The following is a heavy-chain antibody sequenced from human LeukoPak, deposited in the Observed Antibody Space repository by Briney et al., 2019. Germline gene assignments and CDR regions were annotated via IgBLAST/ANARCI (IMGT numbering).Heavy chain of an antibody. CDR1: GGSFSGYY. CDR3: ARDFWSGIFDY. Sequence: SETLSLTCAVYGGSFSGYYWSWIRQPPGKGLGWIGEINHSGSTNYNPSLKSRVTISVDTSKNQFSLKLSSVTAADTAVYYCARDFWSGIFDYWGQGTLVTVSS. V-gene: IGHV4-34*01. D-gene: IGHD3-3*01. CDR2: INHSGST. J-gene: IGHJ4*02.